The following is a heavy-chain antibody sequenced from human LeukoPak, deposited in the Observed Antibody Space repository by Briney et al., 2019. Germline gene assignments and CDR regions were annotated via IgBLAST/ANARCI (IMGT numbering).Heavy chain of an antibody. D-gene: IGHD4/OR15-4a*01. CDR1: GDSISSYS. J-gene: IGHJ4*02. CDR3: AATIKRDYGDTNLDY. Sequence: SGTLSHTCTVTGDSISSYSWSWIRQPPAKGLEWIGYMHNGVHTHYKPSLQSRVTISGDTSKNQLSLKLISVTAADTAVYYCAATIKRDYGDTNLDYWGQGTLVTVSS. CDR2: MHNGVHT. V-gene: IGHV4-59*01.